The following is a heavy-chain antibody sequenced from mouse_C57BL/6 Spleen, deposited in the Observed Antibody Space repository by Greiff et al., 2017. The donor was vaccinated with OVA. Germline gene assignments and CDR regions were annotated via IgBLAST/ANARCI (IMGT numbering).Heavy chain of an antibody. Sequence: GGGLVQPKGSLKLSCAASGFSFNTYAMNWVRQAPGKGLEWVARIRSKSNNYATYYADSVKDRFTISRDDSESMLYLQMNNLKTEDTAMYYCVRHDPSYYYGSSDWYFDVWGTGTTVTVSS. CDR1: GFSFNTYA. CDR2: IRSKSNNYAT. V-gene: IGHV10-1*01. J-gene: IGHJ1*03. CDR3: VRHDPSYYYGSSDWYFDV. D-gene: IGHD1-1*01.